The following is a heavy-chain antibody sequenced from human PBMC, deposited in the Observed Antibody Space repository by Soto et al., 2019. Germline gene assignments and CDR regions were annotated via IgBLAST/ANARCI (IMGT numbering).Heavy chain of an antibody. J-gene: IGHJ6*02. CDR1: GGSVSSGSYV. CDR3: ARDYSSASNYYYYYGRDV. D-gene: IGHD6-6*01. Sequence: QVQLQESGPGLVKPSETLSLTCTVSGGSVSSGSYVWSWIRQPPGKGLEWIGYIYYSGSTNYNPSFKSRVTISVDTSKNQFSLKLSSVSAADTAVYYCARDYSSASNYYYYYGRDVWGQGTTFTVSS. V-gene: IGHV4-61*01. CDR2: IYYSGST.